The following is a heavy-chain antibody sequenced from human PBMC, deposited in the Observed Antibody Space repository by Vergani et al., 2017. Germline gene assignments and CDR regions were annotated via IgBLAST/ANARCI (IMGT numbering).Heavy chain of an antibody. CDR3: ARDMDDILTGYYFYYYYGMDV. CDR1: GFTFSSYA. Sequence: EVQLLESGGGLVQPGGSLRLSCAASGFTFSSYAMSWVRQAPGKGLEWVSAISGSGGSTYYADSVKGRFTISRDNSKNTLYQQMNSLRAEDTAVYYCARDMDDILTGYYFYYYYGMDVWGQGTTVTVSS. CDR2: ISGSGGST. V-gene: IGHV3-23*01. D-gene: IGHD3-9*01. J-gene: IGHJ6*02.